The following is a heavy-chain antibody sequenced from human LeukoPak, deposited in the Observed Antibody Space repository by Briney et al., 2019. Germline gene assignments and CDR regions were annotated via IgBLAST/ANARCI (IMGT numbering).Heavy chain of an antibody. CDR1: GFTFSSHA. CDR3: AKAFPYYDFWSGYIYYFDY. V-gene: IGHV3-23*01. D-gene: IGHD3-3*01. J-gene: IGHJ4*02. Sequence: PGGSLRLSCAASGFTFSSHAISLVRQAPGKGLEWVSAISGSGGSTYYADSVKGRFTISRDNSKNTLYLQMNSLRAEDTAVYYCAKAFPYYDFWSGYIYYFDYWGQGTLVTVSS. CDR2: ISGSGGST.